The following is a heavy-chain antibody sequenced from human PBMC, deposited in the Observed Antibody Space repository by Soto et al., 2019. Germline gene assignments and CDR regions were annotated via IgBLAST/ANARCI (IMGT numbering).Heavy chain of an antibody. CDR2: ISSSGSTI. D-gene: IGHD3-22*01. CDR3: ARDRGGYYYDSSGYYCDY. V-gene: IGHV3-11*01. J-gene: IGHJ4*02. Sequence: GGSLRLSCAASGFTFSDYYMSWIRQAPGKGLEWVSYISSSGSTIYYADSVKGRFTISRDNAKNSLYLQMNSLRAEDTAVYYCARDRGGYYYDSSGYYCDYWGQGTLVTVSS. CDR1: GFTFSDYY.